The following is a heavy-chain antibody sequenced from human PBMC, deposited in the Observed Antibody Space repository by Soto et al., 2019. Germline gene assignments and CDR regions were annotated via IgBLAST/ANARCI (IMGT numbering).Heavy chain of an antibody. V-gene: IGHV3-30*18. J-gene: IGHJ6*02. CDR3: AKGLSGGYYYYGMDV. D-gene: IGHD3-10*01. CDR1: GFTFSSYG. CDR2: ISYDGSNK. Sequence: LRLSCAASGFTFSSYGMHWVRQAPGKGLEWVAVISYDGSNKYYADSVKGRFTISRDNSKNTLYLQMNSLRAEDTAVYYCAKGLSGGYYYYGMDVWGQGTTVTVSS.